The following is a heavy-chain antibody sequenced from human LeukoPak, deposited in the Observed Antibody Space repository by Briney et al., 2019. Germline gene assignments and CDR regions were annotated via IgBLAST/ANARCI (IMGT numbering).Heavy chain of an antibody. CDR1: GGSISSYY. CDR3: ARHNIGRYSSDAFDI. J-gene: IGHJ3*02. V-gene: IGHV4-59*08. CDR2: IYYSGST. D-gene: IGHD6-13*01. Sequence: SETLSLTCTVSGGSISSYYWSWIRQPPGKGLEWIGYIYYSGSTNYNPSLKSRVTISVDTSKNQFSLKLSSVPAADTAVYYRARHNIGRYSSDAFDIWGQGTMVTVSS.